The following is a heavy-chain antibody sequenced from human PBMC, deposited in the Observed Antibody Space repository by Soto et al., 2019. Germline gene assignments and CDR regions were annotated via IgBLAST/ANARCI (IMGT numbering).Heavy chain of an antibody. CDR1: GGTFSSYA. CDR2: IIPIFGTA. CDR3: EHTTYYGFWPGGGDRNYGMDV. J-gene: IGHJ6*02. V-gene: IGHV1-69*13. Sequence: GASVKVSCKASGGTFSSYAISWVRQAPGQGLEWMGGIIPIFGTANYAQKFQGRVTITADESTSTAYMELSSLRSEDTAVYYCEHTTYYGFWPGGGDRNYGMDVWGQGTTVTVSS. D-gene: IGHD3-3*01.